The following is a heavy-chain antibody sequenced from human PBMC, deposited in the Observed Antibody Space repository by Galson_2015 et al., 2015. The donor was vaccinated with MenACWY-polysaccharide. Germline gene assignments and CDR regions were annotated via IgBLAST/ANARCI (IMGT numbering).Heavy chain of an antibody. CDR1: GFTFSNAW. D-gene: IGHD6-13*01. CDR3: TTESRAAAGTRVPFDY. Sequence: SLRLSCAASGFTFSNAWMSWVRQAPGKGLEWVGRIKSKTDGGTTDYAAPVKGRFTISRDDSKNTLYLQMNSLKTEDTAVYYCTTESRAAAGTRVPFDYWGQGTLVTVSS. J-gene: IGHJ4*02. V-gene: IGHV3-15*01. CDR2: IKSKTDGGTT.